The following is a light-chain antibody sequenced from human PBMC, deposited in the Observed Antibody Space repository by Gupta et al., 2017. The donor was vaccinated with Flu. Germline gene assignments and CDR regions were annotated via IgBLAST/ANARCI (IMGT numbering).Light chain of an antibody. CDR3: QQRSNWPST. V-gene: IGKV3-11*01. CDR1: QSVSSY. J-gene: IGKJ2*02. Sequence: EVVLIQSPSTLSWSAGERATLSCRASQSVSSYLAWYQQKPGQAPMLLIYDASNSANGFPARFSGSGYATQFTLTISSLEPEDFAVYYCQQRSNWPSTFGQGTKLDIK. CDR2: DAS.